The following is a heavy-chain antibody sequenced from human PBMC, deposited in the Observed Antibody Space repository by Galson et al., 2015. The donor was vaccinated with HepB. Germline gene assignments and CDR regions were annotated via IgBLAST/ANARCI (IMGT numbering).Heavy chain of an antibody. CDR2: IYYSGST. J-gene: IGHJ6*02. V-gene: IGHV4-39*01. Sequence: SETLSLTCTVSGGSISSSSYYWGWIRQPPGKGLEWIGSIYYSGSTYYNPSLKSRVTISVDTSKNQFSLKLSSVTAADTAVYYCARLVSDSGYDWNYYYYGMDVWGQGTTVTVSS. D-gene: IGHD5-12*01. CDR1: GGSISSSSYY. CDR3: ARLVSDSGYDWNYYYYGMDV.